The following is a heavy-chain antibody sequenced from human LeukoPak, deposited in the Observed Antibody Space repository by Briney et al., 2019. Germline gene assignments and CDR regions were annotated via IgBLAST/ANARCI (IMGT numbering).Heavy chain of an antibody. V-gene: IGHV3-64*04. CDR3: AKGQRFYGEYYFDY. CDR1: GFPFISYY. Sequence: GGSLRLSCAASGFPFISYYMHWVRQAPGKGLEYVSGITSNGGSAEYANSVKGRFTISRDNSKNTLYLQMNSLRAEDTAVYYCAKGQRFYGEYYFDYWGQGTLVTVSS. J-gene: IGHJ4*02. CDR2: ITSNGGSA. D-gene: IGHD4-17*01.